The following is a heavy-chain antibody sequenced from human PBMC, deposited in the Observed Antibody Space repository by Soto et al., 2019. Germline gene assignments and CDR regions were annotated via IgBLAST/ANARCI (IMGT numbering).Heavy chain of an antibody. J-gene: IGHJ4*02. Sequence: QVQLVESGGGVVQPGTSLRLSCAASGFTLSNIGMQWVRQAPGKGREWVAVISAGGNTKYYADSVKGRFTISRDNSKTTLCMKMNSLITEDMGVYYCAKASWGERYAAYFDLWGQGTLVTVSA. CDR2: ISAGGNTK. V-gene: IGHV3-30*18. D-gene: IGHD3-16*01. CDR1: GFTLSNIG. CDR3: AKASWGERYAAYFDL.